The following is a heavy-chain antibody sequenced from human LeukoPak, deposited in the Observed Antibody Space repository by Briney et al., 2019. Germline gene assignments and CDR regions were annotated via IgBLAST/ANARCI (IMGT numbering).Heavy chain of an antibody. CDR1: GFSFSSHG. J-gene: IGHJ3*02. D-gene: IGHD1/OR15-1a*01. CDR2: VSYDGNNE. CDR3: ARPSRGTNAFDI. Sequence: PGGSPRLSCEASGFSFSSHGMHWVRQAPGKGLEWVAVVSYDGNNEDYAESVKGRFTISRDNSKNTLYLQMNSLRAEDTAVYYCARPSRGTNAFDIWGQGAMVTVSS. V-gene: IGHV3-30*03.